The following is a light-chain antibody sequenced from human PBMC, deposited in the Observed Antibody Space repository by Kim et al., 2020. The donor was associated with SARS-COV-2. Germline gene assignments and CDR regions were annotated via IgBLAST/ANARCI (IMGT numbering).Light chain of an antibody. V-gene: IGKV3-20*01. J-gene: IGKJ4*01. CDR3: QQYGDLPLT. Sequence: SRASGIADRFSGRGAGTDFTLTISRLQPEDSAVYYCQQYGDLPLTFGGGTKLEI.